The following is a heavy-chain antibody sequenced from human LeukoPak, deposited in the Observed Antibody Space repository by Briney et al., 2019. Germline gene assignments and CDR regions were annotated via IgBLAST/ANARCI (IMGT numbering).Heavy chain of an antibody. D-gene: IGHD6-13*01. V-gene: IGHV4-4*02. CDR3: ARQSQKGSSWYVGPDAFDX. CDR1: GASISNSNW. Sequence: PSETLSLTCTGSGASISNSNWWSWVRQPPGKGLEWIGEIFHGGSSNYNPPLKSRVTRSVDTSKNQFSLKLSSVTAADTAVYYCARQSQKGSSWYVGPDAFDXWGQGTMVTVSS. CDR2: IFHGGSS. J-gene: IGHJ3*02.